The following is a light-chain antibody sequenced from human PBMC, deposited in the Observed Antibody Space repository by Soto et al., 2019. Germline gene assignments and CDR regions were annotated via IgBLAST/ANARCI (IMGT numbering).Light chain of an antibody. V-gene: IGLV2-14*01. Sequence: QSALTQPASVSGSPGQSITISCTGTSSDVGGYNYVSWYQQHPGKAPKLMIYEVSNRPSGVSNRFSGSKSGNTASLTISGLQAEDEGDYYCQSYDSSLPGWVFGGGTKVTVL. CDR2: EVS. CDR1: SSDVGGYNY. J-gene: IGLJ3*02. CDR3: QSYDSSLPGWV.